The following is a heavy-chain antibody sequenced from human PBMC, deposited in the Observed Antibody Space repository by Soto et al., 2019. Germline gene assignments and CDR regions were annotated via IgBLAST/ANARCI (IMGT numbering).Heavy chain of an antibody. D-gene: IGHD2-2*02. V-gene: IGHV5-51*01. CDR2: VFPGDSDT. J-gene: IGHJ4*02. Sequence: GESLKISCEFFGYTFTDYWIGWVRQMPGKGLEWMGIVFPGDSDTRYSPSFQGQVTISADKSISTAYLQWSSLKASDTAIYYCATPYTTSPPYWGQGTLVTVSS. CDR1: GYTFTDYW. CDR3: ATPYTTSPPY.